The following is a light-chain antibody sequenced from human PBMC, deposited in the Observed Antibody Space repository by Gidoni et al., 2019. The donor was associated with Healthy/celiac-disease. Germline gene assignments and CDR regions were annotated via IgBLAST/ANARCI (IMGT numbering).Light chain of an antibody. CDR2: DAS. V-gene: IGKV3-11*01. CDR3: QQRSNWPIT. CDR1: QSVSSY. Sequence: EIVLTQSPATLSLSPGERATLSCRASQSVSSYLAWYHKKPGQAPRLLIYDASNRATGIPAGFSGSGSGTDFTLTISSLEPEDFAVYYCQQRSNWPITFGQGTRLEIK. J-gene: IGKJ5*01.